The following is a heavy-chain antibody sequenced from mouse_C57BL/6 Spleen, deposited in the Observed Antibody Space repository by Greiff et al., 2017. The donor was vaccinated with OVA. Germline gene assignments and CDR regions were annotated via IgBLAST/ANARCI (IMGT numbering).Heavy chain of an antibody. D-gene: IGHD4-1*02. CDR2: IRSKSNNYAT. CDR3: VRSNWDWFAY. CDR1: GFSFNTYA. V-gene: IGHV10-1*01. Sequence: EVMLVESGGGLVQPKGSLKLSCAASGFSFNTYAMNWVRQAPGKGLEWVARIRSKSNNYATYYADSVKDRFTISRDDSESILYLQMNNLKTEDTAMYYCVRSNWDWFAYWGQGTLVTVSA. J-gene: IGHJ3*01.